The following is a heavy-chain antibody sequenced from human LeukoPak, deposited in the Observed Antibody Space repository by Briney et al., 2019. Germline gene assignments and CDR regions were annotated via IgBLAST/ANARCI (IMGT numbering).Heavy chain of an antibody. J-gene: IGHJ4*02. CDR1: GFTYRRYS. V-gene: IGHV3-48*01. D-gene: IGHD6-19*01. CDR3: ARVGDSSGWQYYLDY. CDR2: ISSSSSTI. Sequence: GGSLRLSCAASGFTYRRYSMHWVRQAPGKGLEWVSYISSSSSTIYYADSVKGRFTISRDNAKNSLYLQMNSLRAEDTAVYYCARVGDSSGWQYYLDYWGQGTLVTVSS.